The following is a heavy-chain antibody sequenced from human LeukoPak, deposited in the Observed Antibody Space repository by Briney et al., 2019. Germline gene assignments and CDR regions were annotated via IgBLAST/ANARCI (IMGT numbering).Heavy chain of an antibody. CDR2: IYHSGST. CDR3: ASVEMATSSYYYGMDV. J-gene: IGHJ6*02. D-gene: IGHD5-24*01. V-gene: IGHV4-30-2*02. Sequence: KASETLSLTCAVSGGSISSGGYSWSWIRQPPGKGLEWIGYIYHSGSTYYNPSLKSRVTISVDRSKNQFSLKLSSVTAADTAVYYCASVEMATSSYYYGMDVWGQGTTVTVSS. CDR1: GGSISSGGYS.